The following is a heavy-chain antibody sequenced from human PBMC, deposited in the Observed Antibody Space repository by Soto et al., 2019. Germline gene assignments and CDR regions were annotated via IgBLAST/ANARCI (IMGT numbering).Heavy chain of an antibody. D-gene: IGHD5-18*01. CDR1: GFTFSSYG. V-gene: IGHV3-30*18. CDR3: AKDIVRYTYGACDY. CDR2: IAYDGSNK. Sequence: QVHLVESGGAVVQPGTSLRLSCAASGFTFSSYGMYWVRQAPGKGLEWVAAIAYDGSNKYHADSVKGRFTISRDNSKNTLYLQMNSLRVEDTAVYYCAKDIVRYTYGACDYWGQGALVTVSS. J-gene: IGHJ4*02.